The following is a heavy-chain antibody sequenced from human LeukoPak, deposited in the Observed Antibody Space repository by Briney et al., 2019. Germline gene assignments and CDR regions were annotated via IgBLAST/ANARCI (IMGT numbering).Heavy chain of an antibody. V-gene: IGHV4-30-2*01. Sequence: SQTLSLTCTVSGGSISSDTYYWSWMRQPPGKGLEWIGHIYQSGNTYYNPSLKSRVTISLDRSKNQFSLKLSSVTAADTAVYYCARAEGSWNDVQTFDYWGQGTLVTVPS. CDR1: GGSISSDTYY. CDR2: IYQSGNT. J-gene: IGHJ4*02. D-gene: IGHD1-1*01. CDR3: ARAEGSWNDVQTFDY.